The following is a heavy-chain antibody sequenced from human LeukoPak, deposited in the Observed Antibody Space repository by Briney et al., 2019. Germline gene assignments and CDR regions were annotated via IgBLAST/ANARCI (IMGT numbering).Heavy chain of an antibody. CDR2: IWYDGSNK. V-gene: IGHV3-33*01. J-gene: IGHJ6*02. Sequence: GGSLRLSCAASGFAFSSYGMHWVRQAPGKGLEWVALIWYDGSNKYYADSVKGRFTISRDSSKNTLYLEMSSLRAEDTAVYYCASGPIGYSGYEYGMDVWGQGTTVTVSS. CDR1: GFAFSSYG. CDR3: ASGPIGYSGYEYGMDV. D-gene: IGHD5-12*01.